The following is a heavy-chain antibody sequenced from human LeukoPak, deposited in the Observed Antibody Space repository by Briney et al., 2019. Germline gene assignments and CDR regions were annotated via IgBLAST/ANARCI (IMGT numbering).Heavy chain of an antibody. CDR2: ISSSSSYT. CDR1: GFTFSDYY. J-gene: IGHJ4*02. V-gene: IGHV3-11*05. CDR3: AREEYDGYNLGGSPFPFDY. Sequence: PGGSLRLSCAASGFTFSDYYMSWIRQAPGKGLEWVSYISSSSSYTNYADSVKGRFTISRDNAKNPLYLQMNSLRAEDTAVYYCAREEYDGYNLGGSPFPFDYWGQGTLVTVSS. D-gene: IGHD5-24*01.